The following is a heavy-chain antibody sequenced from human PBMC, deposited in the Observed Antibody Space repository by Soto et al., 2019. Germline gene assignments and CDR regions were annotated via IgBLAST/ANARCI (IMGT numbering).Heavy chain of an antibody. J-gene: IGHJ4*02. Sequence: EVQLVESGGGLVKPGGSLRLSCAASGFTFSNAWMTWVRQAPGKGLEWVGGIKSRTDGGTKDYAAHGKGRFTISRDDSKNTLYLQMNSLKTEDTAVYYCTAAYDDIWWIYPSPGEFDYWGQGTLVTVS. V-gene: IGHV3-15*01. CDR3: TAAYDDIWWIYPSPGEFDY. CDR1: GFTFSNAW. CDR2: IKSRTDGGTK. D-gene: IGHD3-16*02.